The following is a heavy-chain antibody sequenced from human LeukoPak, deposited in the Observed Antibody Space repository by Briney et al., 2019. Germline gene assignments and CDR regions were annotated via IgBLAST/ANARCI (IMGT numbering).Heavy chain of an antibody. D-gene: IGHD3-9*01. CDR2: IYYSGST. Sequence: SETLSLTCTVSGGSISSGDYYWSWIRQPPGKGLEWIGYIYYSGSTYYNPSLKSRVTISVDTSKNQFSLKLSSVTAADTAVYYCASCDILTGCPLDYWGQGTLVTVSS. CDR3: ASCDILTGCPLDY. CDR1: GGSISSGDYY. V-gene: IGHV4-30-4*01. J-gene: IGHJ4*02.